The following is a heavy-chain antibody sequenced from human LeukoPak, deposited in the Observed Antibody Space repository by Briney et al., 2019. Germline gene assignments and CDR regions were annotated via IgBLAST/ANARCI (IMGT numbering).Heavy chain of an antibody. D-gene: IGHD3-3*01. CDR2: IYYSGST. Sequence: SETLSLTCTVSGGSVSSGSYYWSWIRQPPGKGLEWIGYIYYSGSTNYNPSLKSRVTISVDTSKNQFSLKLSSVTAADTAVYYCARSEYHNFWSGQDYWGQGTLVTVSS. V-gene: IGHV4-61*01. J-gene: IGHJ4*02. CDR3: ARSEYHNFWSGQDY. CDR1: GGSVSSGSYY.